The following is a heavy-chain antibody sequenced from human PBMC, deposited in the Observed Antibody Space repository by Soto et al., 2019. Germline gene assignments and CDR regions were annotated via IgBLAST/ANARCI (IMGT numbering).Heavy chain of an antibody. V-gene: IGHV3-23*01. J-gene: IGHJ5*02. CDR2: ITGRSAVP. D-gene: IGHD3-16*01. CDR1: GLTLRSYA. CDR3: AKGGPFTGGFDP. Sequence: EGQLLQSGGDLVQPGGSLRLSCAGSGLTLRSYAMPWIRQTPEKGLEWVSTITGRSAVPSYADSVNGRFTVSRDNSKNTVYLQMNSLRPDDTAIYYCAKGGPFTGGFDPWGQGTLVTVSA.